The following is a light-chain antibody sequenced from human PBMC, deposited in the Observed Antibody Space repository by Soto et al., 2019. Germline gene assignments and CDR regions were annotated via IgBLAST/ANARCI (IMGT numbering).Light chain of an antibody. Sequence: QLVLTQPPSASGTPGQRVTISCSGSSSNIGSNYVYWYQQLPGTAPQLLIYSNNQRPSGVPDRFSGSKSGTSASLAISGLRSEDEADYYCAAWDDSLSGYVFGTGTKVTVL. CDR2: SNN. V-gene: IGLV1-47*02. CDR1: SSNIGSNY. J-gene: IGLJ1*01. CDR3: AAWDDSLSGYV.